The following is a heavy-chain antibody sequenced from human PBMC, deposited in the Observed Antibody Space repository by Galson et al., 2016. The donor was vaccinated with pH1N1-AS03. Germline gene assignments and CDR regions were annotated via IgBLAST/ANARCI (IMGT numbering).Heavy chain of an antibody. J-gene: IGHJ3*02. CDR3: ARTSGAYFGSAFDI. CDR1: GFTFNHYS. CDR2: ISSDSTTI. Sequence: SLRLSCAASGFTFNHYSMNWVRQAPGKGLEWVSYISSDSTTIYYADSVKGRFTISRDNAKNSLYLQMNNLTAEDTAIYCCARTSGAYFGSAFDIWGQGTMVTVSS. D-gene: IGHD1-26*01. V-gene: IGHV3-48*04.